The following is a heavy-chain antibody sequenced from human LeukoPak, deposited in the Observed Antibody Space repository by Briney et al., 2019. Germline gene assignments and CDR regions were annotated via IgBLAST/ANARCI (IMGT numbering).Heavy chain of an antibody. V-gene: IGHV3-48*03. J-gene: IGHJ1*01. CDR2: ISRSGDTI. Sequence: GGSLRLSCAASGFIFSSYEMNWVRQAPGKGLEWVSYISRSGDTIYYADSVKGRFTISRDNAKNSLYLKMDSLRAEDTAVYYCARVSGEKNTPAEYFQHWGQGTLATVSS. CDR3: ARVSGEKNTPAEYFQH. CDR1: GFIFSSYE. D-gene: IGHD3-10*01.